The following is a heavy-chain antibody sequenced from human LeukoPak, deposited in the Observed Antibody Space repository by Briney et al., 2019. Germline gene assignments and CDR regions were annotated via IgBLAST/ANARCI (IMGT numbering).Heavy chain of an antibody. Sequence: PGGSLRLSCAASGFSFRSYAMSWVRQAPGKGLDWVSGISGSGGSTYYADSVKGRFTISRDDSKNTLYLQMNSLRAEDTAVYYCAKDLGRYRNNYFDYWGQGTLVTVSS. D-gene: IGHD1-26*01. V-gene: IGHV3-23*01. CDR1: GFSFRSYA. J-gene: IGHJ4*02. CDR2: ISGSGGST. CDR3: AKDLGRYRNNYFDY.